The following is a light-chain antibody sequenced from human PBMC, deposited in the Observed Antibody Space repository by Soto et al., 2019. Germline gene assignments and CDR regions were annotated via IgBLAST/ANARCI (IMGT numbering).Light chain of an antibody. V-gene: IGKV3-15*01. Sequence: EIVMTQSPATLSVSPGERATLSCRASQSVSSNLAWYQQKPGQAPRLLIYGASTRATGIPARFSGSGSGTEFTLTISSPQSEDFAVYYCQQYNNWQWTFGQGTKVEIK. J-gene: IGKJ1*01. CDR2: GAS. CDR3: QQYNNWQWT. CDR1: QSVSSN.